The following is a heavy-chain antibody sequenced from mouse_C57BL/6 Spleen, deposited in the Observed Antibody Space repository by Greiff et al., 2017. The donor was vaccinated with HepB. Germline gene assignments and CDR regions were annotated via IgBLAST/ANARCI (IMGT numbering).Heavy chain of an antibody. V-gene: IGHV5-16*01. D-gene: IGHD1-1*01. J-gene: IGHJ4*01. Sequence: VQLKESEGGLVQPGSSMKLSCTASGFTFSDYYMAWVRQVPEKGLEWVANINYDGSSTYYLDSLKSRFIISRDNAKNILYLQMSSLKSEDTATYYCARDNYGRYAMDYWGQGTSVTVSS. CDR1: GFTFSDYY. CDR2: INYDGSST. CDR3: ARDNYGRYAMDY.